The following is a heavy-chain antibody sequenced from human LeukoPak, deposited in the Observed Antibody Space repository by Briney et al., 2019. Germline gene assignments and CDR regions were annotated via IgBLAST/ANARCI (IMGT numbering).Heavy chain of an antibody. CDR3: ARDLFLEWLQPVGGMDV. CDR2: ISYDGSNK. Sequence: PGGSLRLSCAASGFTFSSYGMHWVRQAPGKGLEWVAVISYDGSNKYYADSVKGRFTISRDNSKNTLYLQMNSLRAEDTAVYYCARDLFLEWLQPVGGMDVWGQGTTVTVSS. J-gene: IGHJ6*02. V-gene: IGHV3-30*19. CDR1: GFTFSSYG. D-gene: IGHD3-3*01.